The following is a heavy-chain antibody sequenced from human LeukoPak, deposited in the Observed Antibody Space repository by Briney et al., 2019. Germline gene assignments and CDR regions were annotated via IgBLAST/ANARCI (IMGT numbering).Heavy chain of an antibody. D-gene: IGHD3-9*01. CDR2: TYYRSKWYN. CDR3: ASYYDILTGYFPWAFDI. J-gene: IGHJ3*02. Sequence: SQTLSLTCAISGDSVSSNSAAWNWIRQSPSRGLEWRGRTYYRSKWYNDYAVSVKSRITINPDTSKNQFSLQLNSVTPEDTAVYYCASYYDILTGYFPWAFDIWGQGTMVTVSS. CDR1: GDSVSSNSAA. V-gene: IGHV6-1*01.